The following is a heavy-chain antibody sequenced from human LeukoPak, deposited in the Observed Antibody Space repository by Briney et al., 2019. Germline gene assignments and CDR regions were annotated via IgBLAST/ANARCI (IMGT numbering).Heavy chain of an antibody. CDR3: ASTYGGNPTRPDY. V-gene: IGHV3-66*01. Sequence: GGSLRLSCAASGFTVSSNYMSWVRQAPGKGLEWVSVIYSGGSTYYADSVKGRFTISRDNSKNTLYLQMNSLRAEDTAVYYCASTYGGNPTRPDYWGQGTLVTVSS. J-gene: IGHJ4*02. CDR2: IYSGGST. D-gene: IGHD4-17*01. CDR1: GFTVSSNY.